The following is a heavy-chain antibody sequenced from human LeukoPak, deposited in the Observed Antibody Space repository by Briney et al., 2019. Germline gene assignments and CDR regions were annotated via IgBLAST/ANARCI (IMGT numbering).Heavy chain of an antibody. CDR3: AREADIVVVPAAIDNWFDP. Sequence: PSETLSLTCAVPGYSISNGYYWGWIRQPPGKGLEWIGSIYHSGSTYYNPSLKSRVTISVDTSKNQFSLKLSSVTAADTAVYYCAREADIVVVPAAIDNWFDPWGQGTLVTVSS. CDR2: IYHSGST. V-gene: IGHV4-38-2*01. D-gene: IGHD2-2*02. CDR1: GYSISNGYY. J-gene: IGHJ5*02.